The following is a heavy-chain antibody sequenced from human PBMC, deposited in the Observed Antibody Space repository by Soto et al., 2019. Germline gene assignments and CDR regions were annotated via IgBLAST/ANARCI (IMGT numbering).Heavy chain of an antibody. J-gene: IGHJ4*02. CDR1: GFTFSSSA. D-gene: IGHD6-13*01. CDR2: ISGSGGAP. Sequence: VQLLGSGGGLVQPGGSLRLSCEASGFTFSSSAMSWVRQAPGRGLEWFSTISGSGGAPYYADSVKGRFTISRDNSKNTLYLVLNSLRAEDTAVYYCAMGLAAAGPLDYWGQGTLVTVSS. CDR3: AMGLAAAGPLDY. V-gene: IGHV3-23*01.